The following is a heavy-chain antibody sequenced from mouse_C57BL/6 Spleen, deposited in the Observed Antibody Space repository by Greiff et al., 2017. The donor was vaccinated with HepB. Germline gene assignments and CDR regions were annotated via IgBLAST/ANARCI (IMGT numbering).Heavy chain of an antibody. CDR1: GFTFSSYA. J-gene: IGHJ1*03. CDR2: ISDGGSYT. V-gene: IGHV5-4*01. Sequence: EVQVVESGGGLVKPGGSLKLSCAASGFTFSSYAMSWVRQTPEKRLEWVATISDGGSYTYYPDNVKGRFTISRDNAKNNLYLQMSHLKSEDTAMYYCARDHYYGSSPWYFDVWGTGTTVTVSS. CDR3: ARDHYYGSSPWYFDV. D-gene: IGHD1-1*01.